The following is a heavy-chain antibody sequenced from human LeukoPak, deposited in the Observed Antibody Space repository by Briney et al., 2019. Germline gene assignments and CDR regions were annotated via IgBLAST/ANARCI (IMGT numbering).Heavy chain of an antibody. CDR2: ISYNSGNI. CDR1: GFTFNDYA. J-gene: IGHJ6*03. V-gene: IGHV3-9*01. CDR3: AKETSIAAPTKYYYYYYMDV. D-gene: IGHD6-6*01. Sequence: GRSLRLSCAASGFTFNDYAMHWVRQAPGKGLEWVSGISYNSGNIGYADSVKGRFTISRDNAKNSLYLQMNSLGAEDTALYYCAKETSIAAPTKYYYYYYMDVWGKGTTVTVS.